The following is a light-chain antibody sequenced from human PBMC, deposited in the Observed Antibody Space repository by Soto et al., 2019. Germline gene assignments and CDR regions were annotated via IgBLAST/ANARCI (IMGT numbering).Light chain of an antibody. V-gene: IGKV3-15*01. CDR2: GAV. Sequence: EVVMTQSPVTLSVSPGERATLSCRASQSVGGDLAWYQQTPGQTPRLLLYGAVPRASGVAARFSGAGSGTEFTLTLDSLQYEDVALFFCQHYHAWPRTFGQGTKLEI. J-gene: IGKJ2*01. CDR3: QHYHAWPRT. CDR1: QSVGGD.